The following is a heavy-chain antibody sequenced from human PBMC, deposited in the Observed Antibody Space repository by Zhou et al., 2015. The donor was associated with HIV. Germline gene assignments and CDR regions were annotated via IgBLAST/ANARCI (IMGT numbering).Heavy chain of an antibody. CDR1: GYTFTSYD. D-gene: IGHD6-13*01. CDR2: INPNSGDT. V-gene: IGHV1-2*02. CDR3: ARGTGAAGNLDY. J-gene: IGHJ4*02. Sequence: QVQLVQSGGEVKKPGASVKVSCKASGYTFTSYDISWVRQAPGQGLEWMGWINPNSGDTNYAQKFQGRVTMTRDRSINTAYMELSGLKSDDTAMFYCARGTGAAGNLDYWGQGTLVTVSS.